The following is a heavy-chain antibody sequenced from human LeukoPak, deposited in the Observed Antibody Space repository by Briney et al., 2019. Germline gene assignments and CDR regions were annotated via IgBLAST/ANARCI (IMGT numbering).Heavy chain of an antibody. D-gene: IGHD4-11*01. CDR1: GGSISSGGYY. V-gene: IGHV4-31*03. J-gene: IGHJ4*02. CDR3: ARETTGLARYFDY. Sequence: SETLSLTCTVSGGSISSGGYYWSWIRQHPGKGLEWIGYIYYSGSTYYNPSLKSRVTISVDTSKNQFSLNLSSVTAADTAFYYCARETTGLARYFDYWGQGTLVTVSS. CDR2: IYYSGST.